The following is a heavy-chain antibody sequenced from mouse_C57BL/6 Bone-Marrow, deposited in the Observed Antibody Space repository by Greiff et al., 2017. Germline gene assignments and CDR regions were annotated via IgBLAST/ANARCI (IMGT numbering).Heavy chain of an antibody. CDR2: ISSGGSYT. D-gene: IGHD1-1*01. J-gene: IGHJ3*01. V-gene: IGHV5-6*02. CDR1: GFTFSSYG. CDR3: ASGYGSSYVWFAY. Sequence: EVKLVESGGDLVKPGGSLKLSCAASGFTFSSYGMSWVRQTPDKRLEWVATISSGGSYTYYPASVKGRFTISRDNAKNTLYLQMSSLKSEYTAMYYCASGYGSSYVWFAYWGQGTLVTVSA.